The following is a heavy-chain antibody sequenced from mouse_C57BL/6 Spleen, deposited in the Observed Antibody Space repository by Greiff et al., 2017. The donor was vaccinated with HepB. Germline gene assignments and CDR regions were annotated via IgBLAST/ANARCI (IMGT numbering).Heavy chain of an antibody. V-gene: IGHV1-47*01. CDR1: GYTFTTYP. D-gene: IGHD1-1*01. CDR3: ARNYCVCSSYWYFDV. CDR2: FHPYNDDT. Sequence: VQLQQSGAELVKPGASVKMSCKASGYTFTTYPIEWMKQNHGKSLEWIGNFHPYNDDTKYNEKFKGKATLTVDKFSSTVYLELSRLTSDDSAVYYCARNYCVCSSYWYFDVWGTGTTVTVSS. J-gene: IGHJ1*03.